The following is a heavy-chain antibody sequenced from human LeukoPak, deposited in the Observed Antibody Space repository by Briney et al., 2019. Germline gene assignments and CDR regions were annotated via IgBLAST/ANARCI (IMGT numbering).Heavy chain of an antibody. CDR2: ISSSSSAI. CDR1: GFTFSDYN. V-gene: IGHV3-21*06. J-gene: IGHJ4*02. CDR3: AREGRSISVWCSSGPCYDFDY. Sequence: GWSMSLCWAASGFTFSDYNMNWLRQAPGKRLEWISSISSSSSAIYYTASVKGRFSVSRDNARNFVFLQMNSLRVEDTAVYYCAREGRSISVWCSSGPCYDFDYWGQGALVTVSS. D-gene: IGHD6-19*01.